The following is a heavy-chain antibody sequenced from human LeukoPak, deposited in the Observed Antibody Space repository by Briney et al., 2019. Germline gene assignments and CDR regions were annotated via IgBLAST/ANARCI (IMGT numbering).Heavy chain of an antibody. J-gene: IGHJ4*02. CDR1: GFTVSSNY. CDR3: ARGGPKRPLVVPGEYSGYDEGRSFDY. CDR2: IYSGGST. Sequence: PGGSLRLSCAASGFTVSSNYMSWVRQAPGKGLEWVSVIYSGGSTYYADSVKGRFTISRDNSKNTLYLQMNSLRAEDTAVYYCARGGPKRPLVVPGEYSGYDEGRSFDYWGQGTLVTVSS. D-gene: IGHD5-12*01. V-gene: IGHV3-53*01.